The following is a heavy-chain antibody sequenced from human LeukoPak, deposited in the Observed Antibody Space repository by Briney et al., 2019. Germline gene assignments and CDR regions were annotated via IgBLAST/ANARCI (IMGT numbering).Heavy chain of an antibody. CDR1: GFTFSSYG. D-gene: IGHD3-22*01. J-gene: IGHJ4*02. CDR2: IWYDGSNK. CDR3: ARDYGTFYDSSGYYPGY. V-gene: IGHV3-33*01. Sequence: GGSLRLSCAASGFTFSSYGMHWVRQAPGKGLEWVAVIWYDGSNKYYADSVKGRFTISRDNSKNTLYLQMNSLRAEDTAVYYCARDYGTFYDSSGYYPGYWGQGTLVVVSS.